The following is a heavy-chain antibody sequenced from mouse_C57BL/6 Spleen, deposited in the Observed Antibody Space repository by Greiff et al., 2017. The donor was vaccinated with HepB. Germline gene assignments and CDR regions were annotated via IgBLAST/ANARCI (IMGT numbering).Heavy chain of an antibody. J-gene: IGHJ4*01. V-gene: IGHV2-6-1*01. CDR1: GFSLTSYG. Sequence: VKLMESGPGLVAPSQRLSITCTVSGFSLTSYGVHWVRQPPGKGLEWLVVIWSDGSTTYNSALKSRLSISKDNSNIQFVLKMNSPQTDYTAMYYCSRHYGNYDAMDYWGQGTSLTVSS. D-gene: IGHD2-1*01. CDR2: IWSDGST. CDR3: SRHYGNYDAMDY.